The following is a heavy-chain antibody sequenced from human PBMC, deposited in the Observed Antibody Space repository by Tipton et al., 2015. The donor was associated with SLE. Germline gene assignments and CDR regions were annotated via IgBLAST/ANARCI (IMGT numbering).Heavy chain of an antibody. CDR1: GGSISSSSYY. Sequence: TLSLTCTVSGGSISSSSYYWGWIRQPPGKGLEWIGSIYYSGSTYYNPSLKSRVTISVDTSKNQFSLKLSSVTAADTAVYYCARDGGGWPCYFDYWGQGTLVTVSS. V-gene: IGHV4-39*07. CDR2: IYYSGST. D-gene: IGHD3-16*01. J-gene: IGHJ4*02. CDR3: ARDGGGWPCYFDY.